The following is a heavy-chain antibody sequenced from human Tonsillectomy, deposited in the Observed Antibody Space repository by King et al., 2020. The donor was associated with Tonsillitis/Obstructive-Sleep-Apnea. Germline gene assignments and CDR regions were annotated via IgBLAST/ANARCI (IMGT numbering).Heavy chain of an antibody. CDR3: AKTDGGDYFYMDV. CDR1: GFTFSSYT. Sequence: VQLVESGGGLVQPGGSLRLSCAASGFTFSSYTIALVRQAPGKGLEWVSGIRGTSRTYYADSVKGRFTISRDNSKNTLFLQMNSLTAEDTAVYYCAKTDGGDYFYMDVWGKGTTVTVSS. CDR2: IRGTSRT. D-gene: IGHD3-16*01. V-gene: IGHV3-23*04. J-gene: IGHJ6*03.